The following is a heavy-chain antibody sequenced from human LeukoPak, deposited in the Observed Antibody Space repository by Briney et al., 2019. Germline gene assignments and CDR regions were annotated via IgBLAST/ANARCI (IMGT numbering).Heavy chain of an antibody. CDR2: INHGGST. J-gene: IGHJ4*02. V-gene: IGHV4-34*01. CDR3: ARAQYGFHFDY. CDR1: GGSFSGYY. Sequence: SETLSLTCAVYGGSFSGYYWTWLRQPPGRGLEWIGEINHGGSTNSNPSLKSRLTISVDTSKNQFSLKLSSVTAADTAVYYCARAQYGFHFDYWGQGTLVTVSS. D-gene: IGHD3-10*01.